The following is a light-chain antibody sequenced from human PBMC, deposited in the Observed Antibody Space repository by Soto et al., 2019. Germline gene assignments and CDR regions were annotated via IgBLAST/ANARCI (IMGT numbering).Light chain of an antibody. Sequence: EIVLTQSPATLSLSPGERATLSCRASQSVSSYLAWYQQKRGQAPRRLIYDASNRATGIPDRFSGSGSGTDFTLTISSLEPEDLAVYYCQQRSNWPPYTFGQGTKLEIK. J-gene: IGKJ2*01. CDR3: QQRSNWPPYT. V-gene: IGKV3-11*01. CDR2: DAS. CDR1: QSVSSY.